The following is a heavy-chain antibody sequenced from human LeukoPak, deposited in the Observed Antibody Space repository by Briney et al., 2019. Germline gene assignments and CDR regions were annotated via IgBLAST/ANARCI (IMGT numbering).Heavy chain of an antibody. CDR3: ARVGITIFGVVIISSREDY. Sequence: GASVKVSCKASGYTFTSYGISWVRQAPGQGLEWMGWISAYNGNTNYAQKLQGRVTMTTDTSTSTAYMELRSLRSDDTAVYYCARVGITIFGVVIISSREDYWGQGTLVTVSS. CDR2: ISAYNGNT. D-gene: IGHD3-3*01. CDR1: GYTFTSYG. J-gene: IGHJ4*02. V-gene: IGHV1-18*01.